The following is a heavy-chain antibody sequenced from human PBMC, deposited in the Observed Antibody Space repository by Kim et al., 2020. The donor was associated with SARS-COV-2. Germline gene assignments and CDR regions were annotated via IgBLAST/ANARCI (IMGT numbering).Heavy chain of an antibody. CDR3: ARHPEGIVVVPAAIAWFDP. V-gene: IGHV4-59*08. Sequence: SETLSLTCTVSGGSISSYYWSWIRQPPGKGLEWIGYIYYSGSTNYNPSLKSRVTISVDTSKNQFSLKLSSVTAADTAVYYCARHPEGIVVVPAAIAWFDPWGQGTLVTVSS. CDR1: GGSISSYY. D-gene: IGHD2-2*01. CDR2: IYYSGST. J-gene: IGHJ5*02.